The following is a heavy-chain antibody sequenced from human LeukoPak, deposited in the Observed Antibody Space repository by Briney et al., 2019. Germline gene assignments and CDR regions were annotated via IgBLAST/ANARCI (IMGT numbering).Heavy chain of an antibody. CDR2: ISYDGSNK. CDR3: AKDSGYDQPGGFDY. J-gene: IGHJ4*02. Sequence: GGSLRLSCAASGFTFSSYGMHWVRQAPGKGLEWVAVISYDGSNKYYADSVKGRFTISRDNSKNTLYLQMNSLRAEDTAVYYCAKDSGYDQPGGFDYWGQGTLVTVSS. CDR1: GFTFSSYG. D-gene: IGHD5-12*01. V-gene: IGHV3-30*18.